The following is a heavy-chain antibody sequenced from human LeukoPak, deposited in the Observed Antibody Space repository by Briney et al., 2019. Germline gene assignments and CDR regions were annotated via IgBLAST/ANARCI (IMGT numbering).Heavy chain of an antibody. J-gene: IGHJ4*02. V-gene: IGHV3-21*01. CDR3: ARDEYFPGIAAAGLDY. CDR2: ISSSSSYI. D-gene: IGHD6-13*01. Sequence: PGGSLRLSCAASGFTFSSYSMNWVRQAPGKGLEWVSSISSSSSYIYYADSVKGRFTISRDNAKNSLYLQMNSLRAEDTAVYYCARDEYFPGIAAAGLDYWGQGTLATVSS. CDR1: GFTFSSYS.